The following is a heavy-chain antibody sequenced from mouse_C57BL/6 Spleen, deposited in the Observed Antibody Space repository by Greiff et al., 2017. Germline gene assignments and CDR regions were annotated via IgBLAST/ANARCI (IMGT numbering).Heavy chain of an antibody. J-gene: IGHJ4*01. V-gene: IGHV5-17*01. CDR2: ISSGSSTI. D-gene: IGHD1-1*01. CDR1: GFTFSDYG. Sequence: EVQLQQSGGGLVKPGGSLKLSCAASGFTFSDYGMHWVRQAPEKGLEWVAYISSGSSTIYYADTVKGRFTISRDNAKNTLFLQMTSLRSEDTAMYYCARRTTVVPYYAMDYWGQGTSVTVSS. CDR3: ARRTTVVPYYAMDY.